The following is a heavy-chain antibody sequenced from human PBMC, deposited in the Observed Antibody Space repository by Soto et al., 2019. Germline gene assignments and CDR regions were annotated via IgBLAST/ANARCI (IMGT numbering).Heavy chain of an antibody. V-gene: IGHV4-59*08. Sequence: QVQLQESGPGLVKPSETLSLTCTVSGCSISSYYWSWIRQPPGKGLEWIGYIYYSGSTNYNPSLKCRVTISVDTSKNQFSLKLSSVTAADTAVYYCARRGGGYGAGGWYFDLWGRGTLVAVSS. CDR3: ARRGGGYGAGGWYFDL. J-gene: IGHJ2*01. CDR1: GCSISSYY. D-gene: IGHD6-25*01. CDR2: IYYSGST.